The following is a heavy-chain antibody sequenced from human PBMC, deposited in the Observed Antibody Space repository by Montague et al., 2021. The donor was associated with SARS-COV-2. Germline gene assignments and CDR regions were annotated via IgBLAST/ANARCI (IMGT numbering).Heavy chain of an antibody. J-gene: IGHJ4*02. CDR2: IYTTGST. CDR3: ATGAWSYGTGCFDN. V-gene: IGHV4-61*02. D-gene: IGHD3-10*01. CDR1: GGSISSSGYY. Sequence: TLSLTCTVSGGSISSSGYYWSWIRQPAGRALDWSGRIYTTGSTSYNPSLKSRVTISVDTSKNQFSLKLSSVTAADTAVYYCATGAWSYGTGCFDNWGPGTLDTVSS.